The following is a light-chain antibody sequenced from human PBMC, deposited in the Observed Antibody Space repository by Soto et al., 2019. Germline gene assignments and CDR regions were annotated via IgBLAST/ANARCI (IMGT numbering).Light chain of an antibody. Sequence: EIVMTQSPATLSVSPGERATLSCRASQSGSTNLAWYQQKPGQAPRLLIYATSTRATGIPDRFTGSGSGTEFTLTLSSLQSEDFAVYHCQQYDNKPPITFGQGTRLEIK. J-gene: IGKJ5*01. V-gene: IGKV3-15*01. CDR1: QSGSTN. CDR2: ATS. CDR3: QQYDNKPPIT.